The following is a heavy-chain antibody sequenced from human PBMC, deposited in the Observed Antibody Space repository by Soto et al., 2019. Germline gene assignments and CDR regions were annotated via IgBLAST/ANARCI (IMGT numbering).Heavy chain of an antibody. J-gene: IGHJ5*02. CDR1: GGSISSYY. D-gene: IGHD3-22*01. V-gene: IGHV4-59*01. CDR3: ARVPGYYDSSGYNWFDP. CDR2: IYYSGST. Sequence: SETLSLTCTVSGGSISSYYWSWIRQPPGKGLEWIGYIYYSGSTNYNPSLKSRVTISVDTSKNQFSLKLSSVTAADTAVYYCARVPGYYDSSGYNWFDPCGQGTLVTVSS.